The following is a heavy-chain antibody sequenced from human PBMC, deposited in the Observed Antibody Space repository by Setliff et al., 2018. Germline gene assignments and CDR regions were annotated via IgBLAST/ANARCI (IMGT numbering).Heavy chain of an antibody. CDR1: GGSISSGSYY. CDR3: ARGPPAPSTMREGHWYFDL. J-gene: IGHJ2*01. D-gene: IGHD2-2*01. CDR2: IYTSGST. Sequence: SETLSLTCTVSGGSISSGSYYWSWIRQPAGKGLEWIGRIYTSGSTNYNPSLKSRVTISVDTSENQFSLKLSSVTAADTAVYYCARGPPAPSTMREGHWYFDLWGRGTLVTVSS. V-gene: IGHV4-61*02.